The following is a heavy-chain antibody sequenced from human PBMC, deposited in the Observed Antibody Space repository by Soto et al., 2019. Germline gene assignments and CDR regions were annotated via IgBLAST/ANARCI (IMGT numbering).Heavy chain of an antibody. V-gene: IGHV1-69*13. Sequence: SVKVSCKASGGTFSSYAISWVRQAPGQGLEWMGGIIPIFGTANYAQKFQGRVTITADESTSTAYMELSSLRSEDTAVYYCASRREMATKYYYYGMDVWGQGTTVTVS. CDR3: ASRREMATKYYYYGMDV. CDR2: IIPIFGTA. J-gene: IGHJ6*02. D-gene: IGHD5-12*01. CDR1: GGTFSSYA.